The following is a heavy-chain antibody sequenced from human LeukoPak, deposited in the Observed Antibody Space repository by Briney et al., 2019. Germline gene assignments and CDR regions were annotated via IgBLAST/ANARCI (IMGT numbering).Heavy chain of an antibody. D-gene: IGHD2-15*01. CDR3: AKGGRGYSYYFDY. CDR2: ISGSGGST. CDR1: GLTFSSYA. V-gene: IGHV3-23*01. J-gene: IGHJ4*02. Sequence: PGGSLRLSCAASGLTFSSYAMSWVRQAPGKGLEWVSAISGSGGSTYYADSVKGRFTISRDNSKNTLYLQMNSLRAEDTAVYYCAKGGRGYSYYFDYWGQGTLVTVSS.